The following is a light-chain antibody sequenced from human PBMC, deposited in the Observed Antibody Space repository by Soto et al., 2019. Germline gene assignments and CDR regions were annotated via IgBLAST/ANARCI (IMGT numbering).Light chain of an antibody. Sequence: SVLTQHASVSGSPGRSITISCTGTSSDVGGYNYVSWYQQHPGKAPKLMIYEVTNRPSGVSDRFSGSKSGNTASLTISGLQAEDEADYYCTSYTGTNTRYVFGTGTKVTVL. CDR2: EVT. V-gene: IGLV2-14*01. J-gene: IGLJ1*01. CDR1: SSDVGGYNY. CDR3: TSYTGTNTRYV.